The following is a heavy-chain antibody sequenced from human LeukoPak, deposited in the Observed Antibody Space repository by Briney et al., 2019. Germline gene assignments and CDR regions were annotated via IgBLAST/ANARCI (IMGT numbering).Heavy chain of an antibody. D-gene: IGHD3-3*01. CDR2: ISAYNGNT. CDR3: ARGYYDFWSGYYKY. V-gene: IGHV1-18*01. CDR1: GYTFTSYG. Sequence: ASVKVSCKASGYTFTSYGISWVRQAPGQGLEWMGWISAYNGNTNYAQKLQGRVTMTRNTSISTAYMELSSLRSEDTAVYYCARGYYDFWSGYYKYWGQGTLVTVSS. J-gene: IGHJ4*02.